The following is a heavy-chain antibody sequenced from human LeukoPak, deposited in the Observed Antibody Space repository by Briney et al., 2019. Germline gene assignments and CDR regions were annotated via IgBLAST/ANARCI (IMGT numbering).Heavy chain of an antibody. CDR1: GGSFSGYY. D-gene: IGHD6-6*01. CDR3: ARVLLGSSRQFDY. CDR2: INHSGST. V-gene: IGHV4-34*01. Sequence: SETLSLTCAVYGGSFSGYYWSWIRQPPGKGLEWIGEINHSGSTNYNPSLKSRVTISVDTSKNQFSLKLSSVTAADAAVYYCARVLLGSSRQFDYWAREPWSPSPQ. J-gene: IGHJ4*02.